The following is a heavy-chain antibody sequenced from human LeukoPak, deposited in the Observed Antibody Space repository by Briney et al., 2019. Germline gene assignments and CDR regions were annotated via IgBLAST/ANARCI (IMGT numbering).Heavy chain of an antibody. V-gene: IGHV4-4*02. Sequence: PSGTLSLTCGVSGGSITTTNWWSWVRQPPGQGLEWIGEIHLSGRTNYNPSLNSRVTLAIDTSKNHLSLGLTSVTAADTAVYYCSRENGAFSPFGYWGQGTLVTVPS. D-gene: IGHD2-8*01. J-gene: IGHJ4*02. CDR1: GGSITTTNW. CDR3: SRENGAFSPFGY. CDR2: IHLSGRT.